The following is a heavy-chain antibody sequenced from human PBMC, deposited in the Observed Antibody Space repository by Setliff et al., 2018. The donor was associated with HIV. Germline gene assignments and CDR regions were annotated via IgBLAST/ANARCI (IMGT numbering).Heavy chain of an antibody. D-gene: IGHD6-25*01. CDR3: ARYSPRGYTLTGPY. CDR1: GGSVRSGSYY. V-gene: IGHV4-61*01. J-gene: IGHJ4*02. Sequence: KASETLSLTCTVSGGSVRSGSYYWSWIRQPPGKGLEWIGYIYYSGSTKHNPSLKSRVTISLDTSKNQFSLKLTSVTAADTAVYYCARYSPRGYTLTGPYWGQGTLVTVSS. CDR2: IYYSGST.